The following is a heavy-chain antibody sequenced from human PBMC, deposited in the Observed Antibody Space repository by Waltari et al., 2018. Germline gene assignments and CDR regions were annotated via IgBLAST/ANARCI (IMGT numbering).Heavy chain of an antibody. CDR3: ATDRSNVFEQQLVTNAFDI. J-gene: IGHJ3*02. CDR2: VDPEDGET. Sequence: EVQLVQSGAAVKKPGATVKLSCKASGYPFPHYYLHWVQHAPATGLEWMGGVDPEDGETIYAEKYRGRVTITADTSTDTAYMELSSLRSEDTAVYYCATDRSNVFEQQLVTNAFDIWGQGTMVTVSS. V-gene: IGHV1-69-2*01. CDR1: GYPFPHYY. D-gene: IGHD6-13*01.